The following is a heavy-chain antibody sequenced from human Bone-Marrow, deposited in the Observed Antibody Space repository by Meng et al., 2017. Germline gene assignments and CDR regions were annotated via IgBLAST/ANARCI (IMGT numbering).Heavy chain of an antibody. V-gene: IGHV4-4*02. D-gene: IGHD6-19*01. CDR3: ASWIYSCGWQ. J-gene: IGHJ4*02. CDR2: IYHGGDT. CDR1: GGSISSSNW. Sequence: VLLQASGPGRLNASVTLSLTSAVSGGSISSSNWWSWVRQPPGKGLEWIGEIYHGGDTNYNPSLKSRVTIAIDKSKNQFSLKLSSVTAADTAVYYCASWIYSCGWQWGQGALVTVSS.